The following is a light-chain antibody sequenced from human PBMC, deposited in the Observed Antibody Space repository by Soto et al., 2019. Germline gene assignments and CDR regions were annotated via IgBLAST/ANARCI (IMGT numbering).Light chain of an antibody. CDR3: QQYGSTPVT. CDR1: QSVTSSY. Sequence: EIVLTQSPGTLSLSPGERATLSCRASQSVTSSYLAWYQQKPGQAPKLLIYGASSRATGIPDRFSGSGSGTGFTLTISRLEPEDFAVYYCQQYGSTPVTFGQGTKVYIK. V-gene: IGKV3-20*01. J-gene: IGKJ1*01. CDR2: GAS.